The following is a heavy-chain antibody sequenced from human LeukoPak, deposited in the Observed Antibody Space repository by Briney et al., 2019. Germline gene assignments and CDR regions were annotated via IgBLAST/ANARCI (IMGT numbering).Heavy chain of an antibody. CDR1: GFTFSNAW. Sequence: GGTLRLSCAAFGFTFSNAWLSWVRQAPGKGLEWVGSIKSKAHGGTIDYAAPVEGRFTISRDDSKNTLYLQMNSLKSEDTAVYYCATEYYGMDDWGQGTTVTASS. J-gene: IGHJ6*02. CDR3: ATEYYGMDD. CDR2: IKSKAHGGTI. V-gene: IGHV3-15*01.